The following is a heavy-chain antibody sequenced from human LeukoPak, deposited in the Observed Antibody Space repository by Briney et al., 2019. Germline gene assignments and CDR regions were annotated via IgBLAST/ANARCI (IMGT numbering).Heavy chain of an antibody. D-gene: IGHD2-2*01. Sequence: GGSLRLSCTASGFTFGDYAMRWVRQAPGKGLEWVGFIRNKAYAGTTEYAASVKGRFTISRDDSKSIAYLQMNSLKTEDTAVYYCTRARLVGYCTSSSCYGGSYFDYWGQGTLVTVSS. J-gene: IGHJ4*02. CDR1: GFTFGDYA. CDR2: IRNKAYAGTT. CDR3: TRARLVGYCTSSSCYGGSYFDY. V-gene: IGHV3-49*04.